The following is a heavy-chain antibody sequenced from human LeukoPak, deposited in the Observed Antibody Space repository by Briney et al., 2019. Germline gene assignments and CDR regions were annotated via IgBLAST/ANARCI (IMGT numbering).Heavy chain of an antibody. CDR1: GFTFDDYA. V-gene: IGHV3-9*01. CDR3: AKSGPLEDYDFWSSLPIDY. Sequence: PGGSLRLSCAASGFTFDDYAMHWVRQAPGKGLEWVSGISWNSGSIGYADSVKGRFTISRDNAKNSLYLQMNSLRAEDTALYYCAKSGPLEDYDFWSSLPIDYWGQGTLVTVSS. D-gene: IGHD3-3*01. J-gene: IGHJ4*02. CDR2: ISWNSGSI.